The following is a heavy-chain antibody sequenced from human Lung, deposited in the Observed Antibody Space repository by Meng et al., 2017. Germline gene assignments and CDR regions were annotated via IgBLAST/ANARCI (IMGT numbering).Heavy chain of an antibody. D-gene: IGHD3-22*01. Sequence: GESLKISCAASGFTFSSYAMSWVRQVPGKGLEWVSNISGSGSSTYADSVKGRFTSSKNSSKNTLYLQMNSLRAEDTAVYYCAKEANYYDSTGGGYDAFDIWGQGTVVTVSS. V-gene: IGHV3-23*01. J-gene: IGHJ3*02. CDR2: ISGSGSST. CDR3: AKEANYYDSTGGGYDAFDI. CDR1: GFTFSSYA.